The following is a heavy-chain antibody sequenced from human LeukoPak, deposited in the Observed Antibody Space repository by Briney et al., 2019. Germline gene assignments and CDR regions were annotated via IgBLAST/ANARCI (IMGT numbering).Heavy chain of an antibody. D-gene: IGHD5-12*01. CDR3: AKGIGYDPTCFDY. CDR1: GFTFSSYG. Sequence: GGSLRLSCAASGFTFSSYGMHWVRQAPGKGLEWVAVISYDGSDKYYADSVKGRFTISRDNSKNTLYLQMNSLRAEDTAVYYCAKGIGYDPTCFDYWGQGTLVTVSS. CDR2: ISYDGSDK. V-gene: IGHV3-30*18. J-gene: IGHJ4*02.